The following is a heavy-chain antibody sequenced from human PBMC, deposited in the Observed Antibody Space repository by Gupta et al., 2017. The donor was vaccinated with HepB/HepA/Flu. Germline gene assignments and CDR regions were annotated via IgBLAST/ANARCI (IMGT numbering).Heavy chain of an antibody. D-gene: IGHD3-3*01. Sequence: QVQLVQSGAEVKKPGSAVKVSCTASGGTFSSLAIRWVRQAPGRGLEWMGGISPIFGTANYAQKFQGRVTITAEKSTSTAYMELSSLRSEDTAVYDCARVPLSMDFWSGYYLGAFDIWGQGTMVTVSS. J-gene: IGHJ3*02. CDR1: GGTFSSLA. V-gene: IGHV1-69*06. CDR2: ISPIFGTA. CDR3: ARVPLSMDFWSGYYLGAFDI.